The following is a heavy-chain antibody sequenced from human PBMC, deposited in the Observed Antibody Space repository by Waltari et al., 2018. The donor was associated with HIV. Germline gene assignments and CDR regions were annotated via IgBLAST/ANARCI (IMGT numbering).Heavy chain of an antibody. CDR2: INHSGRH. V-gene: IGHV4-34*01. Sequence: QVQLQQWGAGLLKPSETLSLTCAVYGGYFSGYYWSWIRQPPGKGLEWIVEINHSGRHTHNPSLKSRVTIKVNTSKNQLSVKVGLVTAADTAVYYCASGFDMAVARTANWFDPWGQGTLVTVSS. D-gene: IGHD6-19*01. CDR3: ASGFDMAVARTANWFDP. CDR1: GGYFSGYY. J-gene: IGHJ5*02.